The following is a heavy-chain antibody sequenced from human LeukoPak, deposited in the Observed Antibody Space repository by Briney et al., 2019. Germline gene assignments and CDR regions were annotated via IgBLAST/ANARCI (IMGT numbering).Heavy chain of an antibody. Sequence: TSETLSLTCAVSGYSIRSGYYWGWIRQPPGKGREWIGSIYHSGSTYYNPSLKSRVTISVDTSKNQFSLKLSSVTAADTAVYYCARDSSYGSGSYFYNWFDPWGQGTLVTVSS. CDR1: GYSIRSGYY. D-gene: IGHD3-10*01. V-gene: IGHV4-38-2*02. CDR3: ARDSSYGSGSYFYNWFDP. CDR2: IYHSGST. J-gene: IGHJ5*02.